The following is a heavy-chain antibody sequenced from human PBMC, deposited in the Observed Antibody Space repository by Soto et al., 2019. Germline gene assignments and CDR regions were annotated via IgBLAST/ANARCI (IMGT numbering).Heavy chain of an antibody. D-gene: IGHD3-22*01. Sequence: SGPTLVNPTLTLTLTCTFSGFSLSTSGVGVGWIRQPPGKALEWLALIYWNDDKRYSPSLKSRLTITKDTSKNQVVLTMTNMDPVDTATYYCARSNVDYYDSSGYYYVLPPSKFDPWGQGTLVTVSS. V-gene: IGHV2-5*01. CDR3: ARSNVDYYDSSGYYYVLPPSKFDP. CDR2: IYWNDDK. J-gene: IGHJ5*02. CDR1: GFSLSTSGVG.